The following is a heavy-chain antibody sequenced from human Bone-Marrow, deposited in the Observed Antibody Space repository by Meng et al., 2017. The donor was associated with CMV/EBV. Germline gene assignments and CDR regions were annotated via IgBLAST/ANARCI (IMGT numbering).Heavy chain of an antibody. D-gene: IGHD2-2*01. V-gene: IGHV4-61*01. Sequence: SEPLSLTCTVSGGSVSSGSHFWCWIRQPPGKGLEWIGYVFYSGPTNYNPSLKSRVTISVDTSKNQFSLKLSSMTAADPAVYYCARVPAARRLIFDYWGQGALVTVSS. CDR3: ARVPAARRLIFDY. J-gene: IGHJ4*02. CDR1: GGSVSSGSHF. CDR2: VFYSGPT.